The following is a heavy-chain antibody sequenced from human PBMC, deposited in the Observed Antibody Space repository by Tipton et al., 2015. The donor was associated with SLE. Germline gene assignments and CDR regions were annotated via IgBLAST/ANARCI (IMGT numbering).Heavy chain of an antibody. CDR2: ISGSGGST. CDR1: GFTFSSYA. D-gene: IGHD6-19*01. Sequence: SLRLSCAASGFTFSSYAMSWVRQAPGKGLEWVSAISGSGGSTYYADSVKGRFTISRDNSKNTLYLQMNSLRAEDTAVYYCARDGPPMMGIAVDAFDIWAKGQWSPSLQ. J-gene: IGHJ3*02. CDR3: ARDGPPMMGIAVDAFDI. V-gene: IGHV3-23*01.